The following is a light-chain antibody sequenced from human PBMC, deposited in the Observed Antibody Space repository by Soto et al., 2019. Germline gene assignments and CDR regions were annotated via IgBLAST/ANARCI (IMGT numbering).Light chain of an antibody. CDR2: GAS. CDR1: QSVRSH. CDR3: QQSFRTPRT. Sequence: DIQMTQSPSSLSASVGDRGTITCRASQSVRSHLNWFQQKPGKAPDLLIYGASTLQFGVPSRFSGSGSGTDFILTISNLQPEDFAIYYCQQSFRTPRTFGQGTKVDIK. J-gene: IGKJ1*01. V-gene: IGKV1-39*01.